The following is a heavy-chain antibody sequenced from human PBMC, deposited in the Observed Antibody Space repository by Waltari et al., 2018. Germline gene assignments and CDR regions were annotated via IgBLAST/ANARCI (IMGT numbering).Heavy chain of an antibody. Sequence: QVQLVQSGAEVKKPGSSVKVSCKASGGTFSSYAISWVRQAPGQALEWRGGIIHILGRANDDKKYQGRVTSTADESTGTAYMGLSSLRSEDMAVYYCARGCYDSSGYYYPLFDYWGQGTLVTVSS. V-gene: IGHV1-69*11. D-gene: IGHD3-22*01. CDR2: IIHILGRA. CDR3: ARGCYDSSGYYYPLFDY. CDR1: GGTFSSYA. J-gene: IGHJ4*02.